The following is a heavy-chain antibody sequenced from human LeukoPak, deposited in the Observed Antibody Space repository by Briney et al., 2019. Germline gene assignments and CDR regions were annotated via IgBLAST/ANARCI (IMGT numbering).Heavy chain of an antibody. CDR1: GFTFSSYG. Sequence: GGSLRLSCAASGFTFSSYGMHWVRQAPGKGLEWVAVIWYDGSNKYYADSVKGRFTISRDNSKNTLYLQMNSLRAEDTAVYYCAREEVAAAGTYYGMDVWGQGTTVTVSS. J-gene: IGHJ6*02. D-gene: IGHD6-13*01. V-gene: IGHV3-33*01. CDR3: AREEVAAAGTYYGMDV. CDR2: IWYDGSNK.